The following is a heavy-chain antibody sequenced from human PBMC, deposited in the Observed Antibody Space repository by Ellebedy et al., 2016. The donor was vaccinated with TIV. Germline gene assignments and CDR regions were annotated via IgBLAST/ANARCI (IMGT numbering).Heavy chain of an antibody. V-gene: IGHV3-48*04. CDR3: ATDGSYGDFRSPAHAFEA. Sequence: GESLKISCTASGFTFTPYSMNWVRQAPGKGLEWISYISGSSITSYYADSVKGRFTISRDNAKNSLYLQMNSLRAEDSAVYYCATDGSYGDFRSPAHAFEAWGQGTMVSVSS. J-gene: IGHJ3*01. CDR1: GFTFTPYS. CDR2: ISGSSITS. D-gene: IGHD4-17*01.